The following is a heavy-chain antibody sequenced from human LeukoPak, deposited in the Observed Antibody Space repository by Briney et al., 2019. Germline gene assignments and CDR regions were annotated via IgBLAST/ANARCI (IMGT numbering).Heavy chain of an antibody. CDR3: AKDTGERLGVLTGYYKSRKSYFDY. CDR2: ISASGLST. CDR1: GFTFSNYA. V-gene: IGHV3-23*01. J-gene: IGHJ4*02. Sequence: GGSLRLSCVASGFTFSNYAMSWVRQAPGKGLEYVSPISASGLSTYYTDSVKGRFTISRDNSKNTLYLQMRAEDTAVYYCAKDTGERLGVLTGYYKSRKSYFDYWGQGTLVTVSS. D-gene: IGHD3-9*01.